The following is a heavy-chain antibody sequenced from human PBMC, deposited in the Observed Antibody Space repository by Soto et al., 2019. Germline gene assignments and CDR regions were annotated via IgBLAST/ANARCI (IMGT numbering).Heavy chain of an antibody. Sequence: QVQLVQSGAEVKKPGSSVKVSCKASGGTFSSYAITWVRQAPGQGLEWMGGIIPIFGTANYAQKFQGRVTITADESLTTAYMELSSLRSEDTAVYYCARDFPSSGSDPWGQGTMVTGSS. CDR3: ARDFPSSGSDP. D-gene: IGHD3-10*01. CDR2: IIPIFGTA. J-gene: IGHJ5*02. V-gene: IGHV1-69*01. CDR1: GGTFSSYA.